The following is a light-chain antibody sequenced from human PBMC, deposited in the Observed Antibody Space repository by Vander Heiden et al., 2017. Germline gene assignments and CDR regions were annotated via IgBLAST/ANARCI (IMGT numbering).Light chain of an antibody. CDR3: QQCDSTPTT. V-gene: IGKV1-39*01. Sequence: DIQMTQSPSSLPASVGDRVTITYRASQSISSYLNWYQQKPGKAPKLLIYAASSLQSGIPSRFSGSGSGTDFTLTISSLQPEDFATYYCQQCDSTPTTFGQGTRLEIK. CDR2: AAS. CDR1: QSISSY. J-gene: IGKJ5*01.